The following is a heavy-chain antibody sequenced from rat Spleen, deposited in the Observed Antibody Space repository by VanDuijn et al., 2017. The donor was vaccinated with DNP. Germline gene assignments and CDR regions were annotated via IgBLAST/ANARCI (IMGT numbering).Heavy chain of an antibody. V-gene: IGHV3-1*01. Sequence: EVQLQESGPGLLKPSQSLSLTCSVTGYSITGNYWGWIRKFPGNKMEWIGHISYSGTTSYHPSLKSRISITRDTSKNQFFLQLSSVTTEDTATYYCARWNIGTSTLDYWGQGVMVTVSS. CDR2: ISYSGTT. CDR1: GYSITGNY. D-gene: IGHD1-5*01. CDR3: ARWNIGTSTLDY. J-gene: IGHJ2*01.